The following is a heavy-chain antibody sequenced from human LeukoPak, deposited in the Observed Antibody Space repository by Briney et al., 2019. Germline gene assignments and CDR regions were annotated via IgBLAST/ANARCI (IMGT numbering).Heavy chain of an antibody. V-gene: IGHV4-30-4*01. D-gene: IGHD3-10*01. CDR3: ALYGSGSYNFDY. Sequence: SQTLSLTCTVSGGSISSGDYYWSWIRQPPGKGLEWIGYIYYSGSTYYNPSLKSRVTISVDTSKNQFSLKLSSVTAADTAVYYCALYGSGSYNFDYWGQGTLVTVSS. J-gene: IGHJ4*02. CDR2: IYYSGST. CDR1: GGSISSGDYY.